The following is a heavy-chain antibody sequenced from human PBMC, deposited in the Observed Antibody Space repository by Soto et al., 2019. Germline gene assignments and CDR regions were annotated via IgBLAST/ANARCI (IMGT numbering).Heavy chain of an antibody. D-gene: IGHD2-2*01. V-gene: IGHV3-30*18. Sequence: GGSLRLSCAASGFTFSSYGMHWVRQAPGKGLEWVAVISYDGSNKYYADSVKGRFTISRDNSKNTLYLQMNSLRAEDTAVYYCAKELAPAAPIRYYYYYMDVWGKGTTVTVSS. J-gene: IGHJ6*03. CDR3: AKELAPAAPIRYYYYYMDV. CDR1: GFTFSSYG. CDR2: ISYDGSNK.